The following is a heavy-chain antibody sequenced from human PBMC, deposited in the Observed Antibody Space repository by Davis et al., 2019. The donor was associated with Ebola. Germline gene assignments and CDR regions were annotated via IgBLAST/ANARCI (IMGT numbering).Heavy chain of an antibody. CDR3: ARVTKSGSSYAPFDY. Sequence: MPSETLSLTCTVSGYSISSGYYWGWIRQPPGKGLEWIGTIYHSGNTLYNPPLKSRVTISVDTSKNQFSLNVSSVTAADTALYYCARVTKSGSSYAPFDYWGQGTLVTVSS. CDR2: IYHSGNT. V-gene: IGHV4-38-2*02. CDR1: GYSISSGYY. J-gene: IGHJ4*02. D-gene: IGHD1-26*01.